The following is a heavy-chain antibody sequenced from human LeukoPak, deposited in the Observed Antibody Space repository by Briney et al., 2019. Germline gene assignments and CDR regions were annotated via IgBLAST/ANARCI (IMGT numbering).Heavy chain of an antibody. CDR1: GFTFNNYA. J-gene: IGHJ4*02. Sequence: GGSLRLSCAASGFTFNNYAMNWVRQAPGKGLEWVSGINAGGSNTYYADSVKGRFTISRDNSKSTVHLQMDSLRVEDTAVYHCAMDHGFWGQGTLVTVSS. CDR3: AMDHGF. V-gene: IGHV3-23*01. CDR2: INAGGSNT. D-gene: IGHD1-14*01.